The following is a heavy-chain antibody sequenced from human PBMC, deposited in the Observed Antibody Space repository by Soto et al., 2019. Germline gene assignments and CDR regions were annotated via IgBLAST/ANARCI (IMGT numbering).Heavy chain of an antibody. D-gene: IGHD3-3*01. J-gene: IGHJ4*02. Sequence: QVQLVQSGAEVKKPGSSVKVSCKASGGTLSNYDINWVRQAPGQGLEWMGGIIPMLGTTNYAQKYQGRVTITADESTTTAYMELSSLRSEDTAVYYCARGSKVTFFGLNSLEHWGQGTLVAVSS. CDR3: ARGSKVTFFGLNSLEH. CDR2: IIPMLGTT. CDR1: GGTLSNYD. V-gene: IGHV1-69*11.